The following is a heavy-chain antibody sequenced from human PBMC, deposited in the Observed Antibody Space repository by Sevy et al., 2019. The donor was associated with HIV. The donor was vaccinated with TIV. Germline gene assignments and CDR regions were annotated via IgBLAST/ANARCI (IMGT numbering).Heavy chain of an antibody. CDR3: VVVLAAIRNFDY. CDR2: INPNSGGT. J-gene: IGHJ4*02. CDR1: GYSFTGYF. V-gene: IGHV1-2*02. Sequence: ASVKVSCKASGYSFTGYFIHWVRQAPGQGLEWMGWINPNSGGTSYAQNFQGRVTMTRDTSISTAYMELSSLTSDDTAVYYCVVVLAAIRNFDYWGQGTQVTVSS. D-gene: IGHD2-2*02.